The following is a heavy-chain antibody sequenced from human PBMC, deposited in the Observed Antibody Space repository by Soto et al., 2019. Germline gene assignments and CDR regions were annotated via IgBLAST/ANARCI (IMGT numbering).Heavy chain of an antibody. CDR2: INGDGSST. CDR3: NNWFDP. CDR1: GFTFSSYW. Sequence: VGSLRLSCAASGFTFSSYWMHWVRQAPGKGLVWVSRINGDGSSTFYADSVKGRFTISRDNAKNTLYLQMNSLRAEDTAVYYCNNWFDPWGKGTLVTVDS. V-gene: IGHV3-74*01. J-gene: IGHJ5*02.